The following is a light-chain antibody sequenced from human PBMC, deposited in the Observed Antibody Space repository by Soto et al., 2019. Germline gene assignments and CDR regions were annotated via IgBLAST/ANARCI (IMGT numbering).Light chain of an antibody. CDR2: DVS. CDR1: QNVDSY. CDR3: QQRRNWPLT. Sequence: EIVLTQSPATLSLSPGERATLSCRASQNVDSYLTWYQQKPGQAPRLLIYDVSKRATGIPVRFSGSGSGTDFTLTIRSLEPEDVAIYYCQQRRNWPLTFGGGTKVEIK. J-gene: IGKJ4*01. V-gene: IGKV3-11*01.